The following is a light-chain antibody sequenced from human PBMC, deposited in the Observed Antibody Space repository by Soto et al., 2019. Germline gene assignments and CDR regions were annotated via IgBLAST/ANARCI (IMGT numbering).Light chain of an antibody. V-gene: IGKV1-27*01. J-gene: IGKJ4*01. CDR1: QGIAPY. Sequence: DVQMTQSPSSLSAFVGDRVTITCRASQGIAPYLAWFQQKPGKVPKLLIYATSTLQSVVPSRFSRSGSGTDSTLTISSLQPEDVATYYCQKYNSAPLTFGGGTKVEIK. CDR3: QKYNSAPLT. CDR2: ATS.